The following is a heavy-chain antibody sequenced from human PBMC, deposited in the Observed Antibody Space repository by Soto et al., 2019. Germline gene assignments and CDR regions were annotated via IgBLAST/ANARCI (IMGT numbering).Heavy chain of an antibody. D-gene: IGHD4-17*01. Sequence: EVQLLESGGGLVQPGGSLRLSCAASGFTFSSYAMSWVRQAPGKGLEWVSAISGSGGSTYYADSVKGRFTISRDNSKNTLYLQMNSLRAEDTAVYYCSKGPTVVTRKSYFDYWGQGTLVTVSS. CDR2: ISGSGGST. V-gene: IGHV3-23*01. CDR3: SKGPTVVTRKSYFDY. J-gene: IGHJ4*02. CDR1: GFTFSSYA.